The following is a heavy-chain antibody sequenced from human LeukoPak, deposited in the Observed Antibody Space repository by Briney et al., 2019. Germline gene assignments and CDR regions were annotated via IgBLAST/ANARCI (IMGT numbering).Heavy chain of an antibody. CDR3: ARGSDSNFGARDGFDY. J-gene: IGHJ4*02. CDR2: IRGKAYGETT. V-gene: IGHV3-49*04. CDR1: GFSFDDYA. D-gene: IGHD3-16*01. Sequence: GRSLRLSCSVSGFSFDDYAMNWVRQAPGKGLEWVGFIRGKAYGETTDYAASVKGRFIISGDEFDSIVYLQMNSLKSEDTAVYYCARGSDSNFGARDGFDYWGQGTLVTVSS.